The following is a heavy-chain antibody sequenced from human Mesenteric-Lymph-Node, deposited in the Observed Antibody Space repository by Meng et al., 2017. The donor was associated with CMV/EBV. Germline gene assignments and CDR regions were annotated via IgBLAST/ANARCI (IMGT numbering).Heavy chain of an antibody. J-gene: IGHJ4*02. CDR2: ISSNGGST. CDR3: ARVNRRFTISAGFDY. D-gene: IGHD3-3*01. V-gene: IGHV3-64*02. Sequence: GESLKISCAASGFTFSSYAMHWVRQAPGKGLEYVSAISSNGGSTYYADSVKGRFTISRDNSKNTLYLQMGSLRAEDMAVYYCARVNRRFTISAGFDYWGQGTLVTVSS. CDR1: GFTFSSYA.